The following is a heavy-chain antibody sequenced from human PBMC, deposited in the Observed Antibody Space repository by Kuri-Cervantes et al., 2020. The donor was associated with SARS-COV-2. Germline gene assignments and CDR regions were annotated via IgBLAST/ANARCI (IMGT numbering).Heavy chain of an antibody. D-gene: IGHD1-26*01. Sequence: GEPLKISCLPSGFTFSSYSMNWVRQAPGKGLEWVSSISSRSSYIYYADSVKGRFTISRDNSKNTLYLQMNSLRAEDTAVYYCEKSRSRYSGSYAAYGGFDYWGQGTLVTVSS. CDR2: ISSRSSYI. CDR3: EKSRSRYSGSYAAYGGFDY. J-gene: IGHJ4*02. V-gene: IGHV3-21*01. CDR1: GFTFSSYS.